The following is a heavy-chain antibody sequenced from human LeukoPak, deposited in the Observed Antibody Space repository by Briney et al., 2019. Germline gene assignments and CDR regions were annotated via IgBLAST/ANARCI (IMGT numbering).Heavy chain of an antibody. D-gene: IGHD3-22*01. CDR3: AKDPSAVAGVVVITDYFDY. CDR1: GFTFSSYG. CDR2: ISGSGGST. J-gene: IGHJ4*02. V-gene: IGHV3-23*01. Sequence: GGSLRLSCAASGFTFSSYGMSWVRQAPGKGLEWVSAISGSGGSTYYADSVKGRFTISRDNSKNTLYLQMNSLRAEDTAVYYCAKDPSAVAGVVVITDYFDYWGQGTLVTVSS.